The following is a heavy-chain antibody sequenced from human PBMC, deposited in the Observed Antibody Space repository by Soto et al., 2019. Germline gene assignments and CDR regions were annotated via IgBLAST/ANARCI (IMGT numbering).Heavy chain of an antibody. V-gene: IGHV3-23*01. CDR3: AKDKLGTAWFDP. D-gene: IGHD1-7*01. CDR1: GFTFSSYD. Sequence: GGSLRLSCAASGFTFSSYDMSWVRQAPGKGLEWVSAISGSGGSTYYADSVKGRFTISRDNSKNTLYLQMNSLRAEDPAVYYCAKDKLGTAWFDPWGQGTLVTVSS. CDR2: ISGSGGST. J-gene: IGHJ5*02.